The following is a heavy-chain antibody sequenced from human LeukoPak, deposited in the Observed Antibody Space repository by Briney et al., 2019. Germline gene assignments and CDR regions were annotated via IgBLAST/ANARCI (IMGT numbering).Heavy chain of an antibody. Sequence: GGSLRLSCAASGFTFSSYGMHWVRQAPGKGLEWVAVISYDASNKNHVDSVKGRFTISRYNSKNTLYLQMNSLRAEDTAVYYCARVPAIAAAYFDYWGQGTLVTVSS. CDR3: ARVPAIAAAYFDY. V-gene: IGHV3-30*03. J-gene: IGHJ4*02. D-gene: IGHD6-13*01. CDR2: ISYDASNK. CDR1: GFTFSSYG.